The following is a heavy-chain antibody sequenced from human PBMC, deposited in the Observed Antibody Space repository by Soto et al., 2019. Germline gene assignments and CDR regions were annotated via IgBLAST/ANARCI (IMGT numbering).Heavy chain of an antibody. Sequence: EVQLLESGGGLVQPGGSLRLSCAASRFTFSTYGMRWVRQAPGKGLEWGSDISGSGGNTYYADSVKGRFTISRDNSKNTLYLQMNSLRAEDTAVYYCSKSAMIRGGGWFDPWGQGTLVTVSS. CDR3: SKSAMIRGGGWFDP. D-gene: IGHD3-10*01. CDR2: ISGSGGNT. J-gene: IGHJ5*02. CDR1: RFTFSTYG. V-gene: IGHV3-23*01.